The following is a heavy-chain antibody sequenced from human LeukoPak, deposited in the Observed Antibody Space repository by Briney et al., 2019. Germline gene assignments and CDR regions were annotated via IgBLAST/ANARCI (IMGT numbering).Heavy chain of an antibody. CDR2: IYHSGST. V-gene: IGHV4-30-2*01. J-gene: IGHJ4*02. Sequence: SQTLSLTCAVSSGSISSGGYSWSWIRQPPGKGLEWIGYIYHSGSTYYNPSLKSRVTISVDRSKNQFSLKLSSVTAADTAVYYCARGQAGYHYFDYWGQGTLVTVSS. CDR1: SGSISSGGYS. D-gene: IGHD3-9*01. CDR3: ARGQAGYHYFDY.